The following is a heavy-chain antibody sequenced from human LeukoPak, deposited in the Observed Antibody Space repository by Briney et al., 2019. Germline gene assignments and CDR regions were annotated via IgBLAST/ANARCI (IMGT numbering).Heavy chain of an antibody. V-gene: IGHV3-23*01. CDR2: ISGTGGFTTST. J-gene: IGHJ4*02. CDR3: AKSTMIVVVIPPFDY. D-gene: IGHD3-22*01. Sequence: GGSLRLSCTASGFTFSKYAMTWARQAPGKGLEWVSTISGTGGFTTSTYYADSVKGRFTISRDNSKNTLYLQMNSLRADDTAVYYCAKSTMIVVVIPPFDYWGQGTLVTVSS. CDR1: GFTFSKYA.